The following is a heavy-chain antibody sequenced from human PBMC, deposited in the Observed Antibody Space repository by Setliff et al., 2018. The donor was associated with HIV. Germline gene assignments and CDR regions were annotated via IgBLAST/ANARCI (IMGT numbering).Heavy chain of an antibody. V-gene: IGHV3-48*03. D-gene: IGHD6-13*01. CDR3: ARDSSSWYEFYYMDV. J-gene: IGHJ6*03. CDR2: ISSSGGTI. Sequence: GGSLRLSCAASGFTFSRYEMNWVRQAPGKGLEWVSYISSSGGTIYYADSVKGRFTISRDNAKNSLYLQMNSLRAEDTAVYYCARDSSSWYEFYYMDVWGKGTTVTVSS. CDR1: GFTFSRYE.